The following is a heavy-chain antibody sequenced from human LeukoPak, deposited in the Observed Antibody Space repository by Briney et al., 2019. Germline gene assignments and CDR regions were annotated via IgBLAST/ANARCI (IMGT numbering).Heavy chain of an antibody. V-gene: IGHV4-59*12. CDR3: ARVKLIVVVSWFDP. J-gene: IGHJ5*02. D-gene: IGHD3-22*01. CDR2: IDHSGST. Sequence: PSETLSLTCTVSSGSISSYYWNWIRQPPGKGLEWIGEIDHSGSTNYNPSLKSRVTISVDKSKNQFSLKLSSVTAADTAVYYCARVKLIVVVSWFDPWGQGTLVTVSS. CDR1: SGSISSYY.